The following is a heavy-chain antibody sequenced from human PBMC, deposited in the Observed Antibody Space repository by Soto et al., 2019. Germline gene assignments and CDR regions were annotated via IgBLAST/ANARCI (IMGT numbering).Heavy chain of an antibody. CDR1: GGSISSGGYY. Sequence: QVQLQESGPGLVKPSQTLSLTCTVSGGSISSGGYYWSWIRQHPGKGLEWIGYIYYSGSTYYNPSLKRRGTIAGDTQKNQGRLKLSTVTAADTAVEDRAASCVGCGGFNYYGMDVWGQGTTVTVSS. J-gene: IGHJ6*02. CDR2: IYYSGST. D-gene: IGHD5-12*01. CDR3: AASCVGCGGFNYYGMDV. V-gene: IGHV4-31*03.